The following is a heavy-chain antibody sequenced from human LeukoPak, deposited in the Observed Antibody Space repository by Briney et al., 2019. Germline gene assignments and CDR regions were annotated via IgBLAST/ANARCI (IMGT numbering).Heavy chain of an antibody. CDR3: ARGFSSTYDAFDI. J-gene: IGHJ3*02. Sequence: SETLSLTCAVYRGSFSGYYWSWIRQPPGKGLEWIGEINHSGSTNYDPSLKSRLNISEDTSKNQFSLKLRFVTAADTAVYYCARGFSSTYDAFDIWGQGTMVTVSS. CDR2: INHSGST. D-gene: IGHD6-13*01. CDR1: RGSFSGYY. V-gene: IGHV4-34*01.